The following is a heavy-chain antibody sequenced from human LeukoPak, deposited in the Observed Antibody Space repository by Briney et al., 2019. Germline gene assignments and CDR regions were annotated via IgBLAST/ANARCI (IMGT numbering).Heavy chain of an antibody. D-gene: IGHD6-19*01. V-gene: IGHV4-39*07. CDR1: GGSISSSSYY. J-gene: IGHJ4*02. Sequence: SETLSLTCTVSGGSISSSSYYWGWIRQPPGKGLEWIGEINHSGSTNYNPSLKSRVTISVDTSKNQFSLKLSSVTAADTAVYYCARGRYSSGWRVFDYWGQGTLVTVSS. CDR3: ARGRYSSGWRVFDY. CDR2: INHSGST.